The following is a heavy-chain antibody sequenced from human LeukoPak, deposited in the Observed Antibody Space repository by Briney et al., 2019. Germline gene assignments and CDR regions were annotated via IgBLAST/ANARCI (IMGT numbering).Heavy chain of an antibody. V-gene: IGHV1-69*05. CDR1: GGTFSSYA. D-gene: IGHD4-23*01. J-gene: IGHJ4*02. CDR2: IIPIFGTA. Sequence: SVKVSCKASGGTFSSYAISWVRQAPGQGLEWMGGIIPIFGTANYALKFQGRVTITTDESTSTAYMELSSLRSEDTAVYYCARGRGDYGGNTGFDYWGQGTLVTVSS. CDR3: ARGRGDYGGNTGFDY.